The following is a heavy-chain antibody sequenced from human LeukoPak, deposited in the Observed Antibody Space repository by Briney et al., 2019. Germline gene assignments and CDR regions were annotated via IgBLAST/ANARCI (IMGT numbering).Heavy chain of an antibody. CDR2: IIPALNIT. D-gene: IGHD5-18*01. CDR1: GGTFSSSA. V-gene: IGHV1-69*04. J-gene: IGHJ6*02. CDR3: ARDQGLTAPPPYGLDV. Sequence: SVKASCKTSGGTFSSSAITWVRQAPGQGLEWMGRIIPALNITSYAQKFQGRVTITADTSTSTAYMELSSLRSEETAVYYCARDQGLTAPPPYGLDVWGQGTTVTVSS.